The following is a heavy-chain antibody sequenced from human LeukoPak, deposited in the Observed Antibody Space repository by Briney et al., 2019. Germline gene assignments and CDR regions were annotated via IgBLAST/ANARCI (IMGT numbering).Heavy chain of an antibody. J-gene: IGHJ4*02. CDR1: GFTFSSYE. V-gene: IGHV3-48*03. CDR2: ISSSGSTI. D-gene: IGHD4-17*01. Sequence: GGSLRLSCAASGFTFSSYEMNWVRQAPGKGLEWVSYISSSGSTIYYADSVKGRFTISRDNAKNSLYLQMNSLRAEDTAVYYCARVGYDYGDYVEGSFDYWGQGTLVTVSS. CDR3: ARVGYDYGDYVEGSFDY.